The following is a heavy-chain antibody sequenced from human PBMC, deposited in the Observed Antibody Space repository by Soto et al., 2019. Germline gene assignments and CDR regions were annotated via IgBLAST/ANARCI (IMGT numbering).Heavy chain of an antibody. CDR2: IIPIFGTA. V-gene: IGHV1-69*13. Sequence: SVKVSCKASGGTFSSYAFSWVRQAPGQGLEWMGGIIPIFGTANYAQKFQGRVTITADESTSTAYMELSSLRSEDTAVYYCVRSTVTACYYYMDVWGKGSTVTVSS. D-gene: IGHD4-17*01. CDR1: GGTFSSYA. CDR3: VRSTVTACYYYMDV. J-gene: IGHJ6*03.